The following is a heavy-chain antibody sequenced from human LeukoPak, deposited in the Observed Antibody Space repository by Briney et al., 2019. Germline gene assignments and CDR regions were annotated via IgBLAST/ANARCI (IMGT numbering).Heavy chain of an antibody. D-gene: IGHD3-10*01. J-gene: IGHJ4*02. CDR3: TKKAYYGSGSAFDY. CDR1: GFTFSSFG. Sequence: PGGTLRLSCAASGFTFSSFGMNWVRQTPWKGLEWVSSISGGGASTYYADSVKGRFTISRDNSKNTLYLQMNSPRAEDTAVYYCTKKAYYGSGSAFDYWGQGTLVTVSS. CDR2: ISGGGAST. V-gene: IGHV3-23*01.